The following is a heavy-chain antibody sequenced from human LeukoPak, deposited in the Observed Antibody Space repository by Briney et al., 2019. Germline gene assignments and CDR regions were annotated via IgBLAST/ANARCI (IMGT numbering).Heavy chain of an antibody. CDR3: ARRYDSSGYYYGGNWFDP. D-gene: IGHD3-22*01. CDR2: INPDGSST. Sequence: GGSLRLSCAASGFTYRNYWMHWVRQDPGRGLVWVSRINPDGSSTNYADSVKGRFTISRDNAKNSLYLQMNSLRAEDTAVYYCARRYDSSGYYYGGNWFDPWGQGTLVTVSS. J-gene: IGHJ5*02. V-gene: IGHV3-74*01. CDR1: GFTYRNYW.